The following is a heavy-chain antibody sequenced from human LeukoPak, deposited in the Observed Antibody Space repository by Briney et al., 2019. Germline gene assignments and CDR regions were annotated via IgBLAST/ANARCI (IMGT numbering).Heavy chain of an antibody. CDR3: AKDRMGAILYFDY. V-gene: IGHV3-53*01. D-gene: IGHD1-26*01. Sequence: PGGSLRLSCTVSGFTVSSNSMSWVRQAPGKGLEWVSFIYSAGSTHYSDSVKGRFTISRDNSKNTLYLQMNSLRAEDTALYYCAKDRMGAILYFDYWGQGTLVTVSS. CDR1: GFTVSSNS. CDR2: IYSAGST. J-gene: IGHJ4*02.